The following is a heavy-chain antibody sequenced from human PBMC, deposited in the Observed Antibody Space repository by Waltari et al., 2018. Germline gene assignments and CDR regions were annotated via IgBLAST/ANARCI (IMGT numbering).Heavy chain of an antibody. J-gene: IGHJ4*02. Sequence: QLQESGPGLMKTSETLSLTCTVSGDSISSSHYYWGWIRQPPGKGLEWIGSIYYSGNTYYNPPLKGRATVAVDTSKNQFSLNLISVTAADTAVYFCARDFTVRYFDWLSQGDLYYFDNWGQGTLVTVSP. V-gene: IGHV4-39*07. D-gene: IGHD3-9*01. CDR3: ARDFTVRYFDWLSQGDLYYFDN. CDR2: IYYSGNT. CDR1: GDSISSSHYY.